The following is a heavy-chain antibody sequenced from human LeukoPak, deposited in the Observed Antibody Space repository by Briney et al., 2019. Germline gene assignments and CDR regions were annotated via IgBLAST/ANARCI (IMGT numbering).Heavy chain of an antibody. CDR2: IGVGAGRT. Sequence: GGSLRLSCAASGFSFSNFAMNWVRQAPGKGLEWVSAIGVGAGRTYYADSVKGRFTISRDNSNSTLYLQLDTLRADDTAVYYCASNNKGYCSSTSCPRAFDYWGQGTLVTVSS. V-gene: IGHV3-23*01. D-gene: IGHD2-2*01. CDR1: GFSFSNFA. CDR3: ASNNKGYCSSTSCPRAFDY. J-gene: IGHJ4*02.